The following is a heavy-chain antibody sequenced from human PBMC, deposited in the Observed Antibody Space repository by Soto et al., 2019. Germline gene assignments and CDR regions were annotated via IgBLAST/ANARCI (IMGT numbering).Heavy chain of an antibody. CDR3: GTWARSGWDTVFY. Sequence: QVQLVQSGAEVKKPGASVRVYCQTSGYTFTNYDINWVRQAAGQGLEWMGWMSPNSGNTGYAQILHARVAMTRHTSISTASMELSSLRSEATAVYYCGTWARSGWDTVFYWVQGTLVTVSS. V-gene: IGHV1-8*01. CDR1: GYTFTNYD. CDR2: MSPNSGNT. J-gene: IGHJ4*02. D-gene: IGHD6-19*01.